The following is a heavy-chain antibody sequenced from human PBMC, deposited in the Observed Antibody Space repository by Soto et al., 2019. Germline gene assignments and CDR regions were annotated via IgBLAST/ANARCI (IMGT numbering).Heavy chain of an antibody. D-gene: IGHD5-12*01. CDR2: IKQDGSEK. CDR3: ARRGDNSGYAMPRNYYMDV. V-gene: IGHV3-7*01. CDR1: GFTFSSYA. J-gene: IGHJ6*03. Sequence: AGGSLRLSCAASGFTFSSYAMSLVRQAPGKGLEWVANIKQDGSEKYYVDSVKGRFTISRDNAKNSLYLQMNSLRAEDTAVYYCARRGDNSGYAMPRNYYMDVWGKGTTVTVSS.